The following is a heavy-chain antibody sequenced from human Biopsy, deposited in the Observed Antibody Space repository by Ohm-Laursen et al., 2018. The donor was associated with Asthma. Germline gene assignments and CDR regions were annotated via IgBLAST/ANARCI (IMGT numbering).Heavy chain of an antibody. Sequence: GSLRLSCAASGFDFSDYTMNWVRQAPGKGLEWVSSISSLSRYKYYSDSLRGRVTISRDNDKSSLHLQISSLRAEDTAVYFCARDFTIGSGSPFHFWGPGTLVTVSS. V-gene: IGHV3-21*01. J-gene: IGHJ4*01. CDR3: ARDFTIGSGSPFHF. D-gene: IGHD3-10*01. CDR2: ISSLSRYK. CDR1: GFDFSDYT.